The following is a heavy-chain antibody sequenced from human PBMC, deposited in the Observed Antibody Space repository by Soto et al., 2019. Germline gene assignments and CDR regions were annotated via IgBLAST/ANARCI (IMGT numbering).Heavy chain of an antibody. Sequence: GWSLRLSCAASGFVFSTYAMSWVRQAPGKGLEWVATISGSTYSTDYADSVRGRFIVSRENSKSTLFLQMNNLRGEDTAVYFCASRIVYCSDATSCPPDYWGQGTRVTVSS. J-gene: IGHJ4*02. V-gene: IGHV3-23*01. CDR3: ASRIVYCSDATSCPPDY. CDR2: ISGSTYST. CDR1: GFVFSTYA. D-gene: IGHD2-15*01.